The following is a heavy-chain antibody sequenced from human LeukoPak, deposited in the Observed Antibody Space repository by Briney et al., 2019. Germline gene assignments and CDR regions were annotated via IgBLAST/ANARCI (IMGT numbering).Heavy chain of an antibody. V-gene: IGHV3-23*01. CDR2: ISGSGGST. D-gene: IGHD3-22*01. Sequence: GGSLRLSCAASGFTFSSYAMSWVRQAPGKGLEWVSAISGSGGSTYYADSVKGRFTISRDNSKNTLYLQMNSLRAEDTAVYYCARGGLDYYDSSGYHYWGQGTLVTVSS. CDR1: GFTFSSYA. J-gene: IGHJ4*02. CDR3: ARGGLDYYDSSGYHY.